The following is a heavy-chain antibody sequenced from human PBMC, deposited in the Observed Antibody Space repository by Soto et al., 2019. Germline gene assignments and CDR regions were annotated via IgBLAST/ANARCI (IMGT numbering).Heavy chain of an antibody. CDR3: AREIRTGYGDYEGRRMGAFDI. CDR1: GFTFSSYS. D-gene: IGHD4-17*01. Sequence: GGSLRLSCAASGFTFSSYSMNWVRQAPGKGLEWVSSISSSSSYIYYADSVKGRFTISRDNAKNSLYLQMNSLRAEDTAVYYCAREIRTGYGDYEGRRMGAFDIWGQGTMVTVSS. CDR2: ISSSSSYI. J-gene: IGHJ3*02. V-gene: IGHV3-21*01.